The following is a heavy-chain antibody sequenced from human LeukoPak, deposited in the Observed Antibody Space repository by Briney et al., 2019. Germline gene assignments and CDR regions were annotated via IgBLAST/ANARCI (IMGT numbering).Heavy chain of an antibody. V-gene: IGHV4-59*01. CDR3: ARGYNWNPYYFDY. J-gene: IGHJ4*02. D-gene: IGHD1-20*01. CDR1: GGSISSYY. CDR2: IYYIGST. Sequence: PSETLFLTCTVSGGSISSYYWTWIRQPPGKGLEWIGYIYYIGSTSYNPSLKSRVTISVDTSKNQFSLKLSSVTAADTAVYFCARGYNWNPYYFDYWGRGTLVTVSS.